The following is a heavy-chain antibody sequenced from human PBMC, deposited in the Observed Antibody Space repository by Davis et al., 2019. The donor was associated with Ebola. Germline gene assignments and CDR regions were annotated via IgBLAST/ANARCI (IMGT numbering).Heavy chain of an antibody. J-gene: IGHJ4*02. CDR1: GGTFSSYA. CDR2: IIPILGIA. CDR3: AREKEYGGPTDY. Sequence: SVKVSCKASGGTFSSYAISWVRQAPGQGLEWMGRIIPILGIANYAQKFQGRVTITADKSTSTAYMELSSLRSEDTAVYYCAREKEYGGPTDYWGQGTLVTVSS. D-gene: IGHD4-23*01. V-gene: IGHV1-69*04.